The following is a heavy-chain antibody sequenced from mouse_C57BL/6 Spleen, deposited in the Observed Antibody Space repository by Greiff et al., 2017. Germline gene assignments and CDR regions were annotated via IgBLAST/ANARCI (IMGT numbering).Heavy chain of an antibody. V-gene: IGHV5-9-1*02. D-gene: IGHD1-1*01. CDR2: ISSGGDYI. CDR3: TRVGGLDYYGSSYYFDY. J-gene: IGHJ2*01. CDR1: GFTFSSYA. Sequence: EVKLVESGEGLVKPGGSLKLSCAASGFTFSSYAMSWVRQTPEKRLEWVAYISSGGDYIYYADTVKGRFTISRDNARNTLYLQMSSLKSEDTAMYYCTRVGGLDYYGSSYYFDYWGQGTTLTVSS.